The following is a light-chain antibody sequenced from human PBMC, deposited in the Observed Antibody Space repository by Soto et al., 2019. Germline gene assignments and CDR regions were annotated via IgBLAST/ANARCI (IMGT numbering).Light chain of an antibody. CDR3: CAFAYSRVV. V-gene: IGLV2-23*01. CDR1: SSDVGIYNY. J-gene: IGLJ3*02. Sequence: QSALTQPASVSGSPGQSIAISCTGSSSDVGIYNYVSWYQQHPGKVPKLIIYEATKWPSGVSHRFSGSKSGSTASLTISGLQAEDEADYYCCAFAYSRVVFGGGTKVTVL. CDR2: EAT.